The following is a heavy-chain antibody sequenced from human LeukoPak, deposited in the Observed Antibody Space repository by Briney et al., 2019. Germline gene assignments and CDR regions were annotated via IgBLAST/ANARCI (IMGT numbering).Heavy chain of an antibody. J-gene: IGHJ5*02. CDR2: IKQDGSEK. CDR3: AASRAHYDFWSGYSDWFDP. CDR1: GFTFSSYW. Sequence: GGSLGLSCAASGFTFSSYWMSWVRQAPGKGLEWVANIKQDGSEKYYVDSVKGRFTISRDNAKNSLYLQMNSLRAEDTAVYYCAASRAHYDFWSGYSDWFDPWGQGTLVTVSS. V-gene: IGHV3-7*01. D-gene: IGHD3-3*01.